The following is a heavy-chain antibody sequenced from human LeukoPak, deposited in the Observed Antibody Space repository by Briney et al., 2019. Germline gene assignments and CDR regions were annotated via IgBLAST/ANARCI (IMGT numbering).Heavy chain of an antibody. CDR2: IRYDVIIE. D-gene: IGHD3-10*01. CDR3: AKDGRLVRGVIPW. J-gene: IGHJ4*02. V-gene: IGHV3-30*02. Sequence: QTGGSLRLSCATSGFPLTTYGMHWVRQSPGKGLEWVAFIRYDVIIEYYADSVKGRFTISRDDSKNTLYLQMNSLRAEDTAVYYCAKDGRLVRGVIPWWGQGTLVTVSS. CDR1: GFPLTTYG.